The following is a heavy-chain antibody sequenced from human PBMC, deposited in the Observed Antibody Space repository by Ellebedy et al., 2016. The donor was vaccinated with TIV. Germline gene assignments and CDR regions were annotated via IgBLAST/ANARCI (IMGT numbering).Heavy chain of an antibody. J-gene: IGHJ4*02. CDR1: GGSISSSSYF. CDR2: IFYSGTT. CDR3: ARILRGGSNGDYFDY. Sequence: MPSETLSLTCTVSGGSISSSSYFWGWIRQPPGKGLEWIGSIFYSGTTYYNPSLKSRVTTSVDTSKNQFALELSSVTAADTAVYYCARILRGGSNGDYFDYWGQGTQVTASS. V-gene: IGHV4-39*06. D-gene: IGHD3-3*01.